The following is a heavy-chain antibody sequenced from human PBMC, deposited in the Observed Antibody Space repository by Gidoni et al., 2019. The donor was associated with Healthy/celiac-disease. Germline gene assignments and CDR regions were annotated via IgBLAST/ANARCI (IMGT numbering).Heavy chain of an antibody. CDR1: GGSFSGYY. D-gene: IGHD2-21*02. CDR2: INHSGST. CDR3: ARGPISKHSVVVTAIRGGAFDI. J-gene: IGHJ3*02. Sequence: QVQLQQWGAGLLKPPETLSLTCAVYGGSFSGYYWSWIRQPPGKGLEWIGEINHSGSTNYNPSLKSLVTISVDTSKNQFSLKLSSVTAADTAVYYCARGPISKHSVVVTAIRGGAFDIWGQGTMVTVSS. V-gene: IGHV4-34*01.